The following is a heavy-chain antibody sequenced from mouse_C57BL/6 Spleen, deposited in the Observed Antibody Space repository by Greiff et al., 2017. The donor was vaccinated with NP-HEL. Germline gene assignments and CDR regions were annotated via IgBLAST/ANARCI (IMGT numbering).Heavy chain of an antibody. V-gene: IGHV10-1*01. CDR2: IRSKSNNYAT. CDR3: VRDITTVVATDWYFDV. J-gene: IGHJ1*03. CDR1: GFSFNTYA. Sequence: EVKVVDSGGGLVQPKGSLKLSCAASGFSFNTYAMNWVRQAPGKGLEWVARIRSKSNNYATYYADSVKDRFTISRDDSESMLYLQMNNLKTEDTAMYYCVRDITTVVATDWYFDVWGTGTTVTVSS. D-gene: IGHD1-1*01.